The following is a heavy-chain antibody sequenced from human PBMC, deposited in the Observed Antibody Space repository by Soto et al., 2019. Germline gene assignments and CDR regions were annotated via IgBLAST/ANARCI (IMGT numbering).Heavy chain of an antibody. CDR3: ARDLVEMATIGAFDI. CDR2: IYYSGST. D-gene: IGHD5-12*01. J-gene: IGHJ3*02. V-gene: IGHV4-61*01. CDR1: GGSVSSGSYY. Sequence: SATLSLTCTVSGGSVSSGSYYWSWIRQPPGRGLEWIGYIYYSGSTNYNPSLKSRVTISVDTSKNQFSLKLSSVTAADTAVYYCARDLVEMATIGAFDIWGQGTMVTVSS.